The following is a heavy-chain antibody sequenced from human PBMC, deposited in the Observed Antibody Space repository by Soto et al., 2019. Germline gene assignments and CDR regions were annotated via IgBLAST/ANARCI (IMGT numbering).Heavy chain of an antibody. J-gene: IGHJ4*02. Sequence: SETLSLTCTVSGGSISSGDYYWSWIRQPPGKGLEWIGYIYYSGSTYYNPSLKSRVTISVDTSKNQFSLKLSSVTAADTAVYYCARVRVDYYDSSGYHLFDYWGQGTLVTVSS. CDR2: IYYSGST. CDR3: ARVRVDYYDSSGYHLFDY. CDR1: GGSISSGDYY. V-gene: IGHV4-30-4*01. D-gene: IGHD3-22*01.